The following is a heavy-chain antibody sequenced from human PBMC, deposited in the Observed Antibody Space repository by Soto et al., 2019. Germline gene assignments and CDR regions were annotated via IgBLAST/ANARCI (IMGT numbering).Heavy chain of an antibody. V-gene: IGHV3-23*01. CDR3: AKDRVGYFDWLFPYGMDV. CDR1: GFTFSTYT. J-gene: IGHJ6*01. Sequence: GGSLRLSCAASGFTFSTYTMNWVRQAPGKGLEWVSAISGSGGSTYYADSVKGRFTISRDNSKNTLYLQMNSLRAEDTAVYYCAKDRVGYFDWLFPYGMDVWGQGTTVTVSS. D-gene: IGHD3-9*01. CDR2: ISGSGGST.